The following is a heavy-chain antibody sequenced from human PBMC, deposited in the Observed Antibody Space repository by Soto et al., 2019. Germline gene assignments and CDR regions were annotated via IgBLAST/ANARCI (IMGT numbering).Heavy chain of an antibody. V-gene: IGHV5-51*01. J-gene: IGHJ6*02. CDR3: ARHYDYYDSSGYYSPRVRDYYYYGMDV. CDR1: GYSFTSHW. Sequence: PGGSLKISCKGSGYSFTSHWIGWVRQMPGKGLEWMGIIYPGDSDTRYSPSFQGQVTISADKSISTAYLQWSSLKASDTAMYYCARHYDYYDSSGYYSPRVRDYYYYGMDVWGQGTTVTVSS. D-gene: IGHD3-22*01. CDR2: IYPGDSDT.